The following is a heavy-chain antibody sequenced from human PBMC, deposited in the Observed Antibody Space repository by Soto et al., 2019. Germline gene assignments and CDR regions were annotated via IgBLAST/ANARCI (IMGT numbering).Heavy chain of an antibody. CDR3: XXXXXNYVPYYYGMDV. CDR2: IAYDGNDK. CDR1: EFTFNTYA. J-gene: IGHJ6*02. Sequence: QAQLVESGGGVVQPGRSLRLSCAASEFTFNTYAMHWVRQAPGKGLEWVAVIAYDGNDKYXADSVKGRFTISRDNSKXXXXXXXXXXXXXXXXXXXXXXXXXNYVPYYYGMDVWGQGTTVTVSS. V-gene: IGHV3-30*03. D-gene: IGHD1-7*01.